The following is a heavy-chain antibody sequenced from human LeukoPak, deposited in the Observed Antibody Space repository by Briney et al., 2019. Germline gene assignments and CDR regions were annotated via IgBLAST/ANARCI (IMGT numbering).Heavy chain of an antibody. V-gene: IGHV3-48*03. Sequence: PGGSLRLSCAASGCPVNKYEMHWVRQAPGKGPEWVAYIDAGATSTNYADSVWGRFTLPRYNAQNSVHLQMNSLRDEDTAVYYCVRGRLLPSTQYFAYWGQGALVTVPS. CDR3: VRGRLLPSTQYFAY. J-gene: IGHJ4*02. CDR1: GCPVNKYE. CDR2: IDAGATST. D-gene: IGHD2-21*02.